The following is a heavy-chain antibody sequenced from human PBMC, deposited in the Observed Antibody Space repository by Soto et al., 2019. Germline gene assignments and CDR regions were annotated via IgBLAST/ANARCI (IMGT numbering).Heavy chain of an antibody. J-gene: IGHJ5*02. CDR3: AIQSMVYSNYRPGWFDP. CDR2: FDPEDGET. CDR1: GYTLTELS. D-gene: IGHD4-4*01. V-gene: IGHV1-24*01. Sequence: GASVKVSCKVSGYTLTELSVHWVRQAPGKGLEWKGGFDPEDGETIYAQKFQGRVTMTEDTSTDTAYMELSSLRSEDTAVYYCAIQSMVYSNYRPGWFDPWGQGTLVTVSS.